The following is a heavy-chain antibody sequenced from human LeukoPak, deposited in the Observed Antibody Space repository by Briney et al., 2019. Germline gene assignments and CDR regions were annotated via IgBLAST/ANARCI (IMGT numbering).Heavy chain of an antibody. J-gene: IGHJ6*02. D-gene: IGHD1/OR15-1a*01. CDR3: ATTHRWGLYYYYGMDV. Sequence: ASVKVSCKASGYPFTSYYMHWVRQAPGQGLEWMGIINPSGGSTSYAQKFQGRVTMTEDTSTDTAYMELSSLRSEDTAVYYCATTHRWGLYYYYGMDVWGQGTTVTVSS. CDR1: GYPFTSYY. V-gene: IGHV1-46*01. CDR2: INPSGGST.